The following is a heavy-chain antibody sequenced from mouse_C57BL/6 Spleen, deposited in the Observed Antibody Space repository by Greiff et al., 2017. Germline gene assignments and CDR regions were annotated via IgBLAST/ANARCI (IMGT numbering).Heavy chain of an antibody. CDR2: IHPNSGST. Sequence: QVQLKQPGAELVKPGASVKLSCKASGYTFTSYWMHWVKQRPGQGLEWIGMIHPNSGSTNYNEKFKSKATLTVDKSSSTAYMQLSSLTSEDSAVYYCVAYYYARDYWGKGTSVTVSS. V-gene: IGHV1-64*01. CDR1: GYTFTSYW. J-gene: IGHJ4*01. CDR3: VAYYYARDY.